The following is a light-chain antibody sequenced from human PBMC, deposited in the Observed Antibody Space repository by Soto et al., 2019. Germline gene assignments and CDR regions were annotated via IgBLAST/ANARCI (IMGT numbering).Light chain of an antibody. Sequence: DIQMTQSPFSLSASVGDRVTITCRASQSISRDLNWYQQKPGKAPNLLIYDASSLESGVPSRFSGSGSGTEFTLTISSLQPDDFATYYCQQYNSYWTLGQGTKVDI. CDR3: QQYNSYWT. CDR2: DAS. J-gene: IGKJ1*01. V-gene: IGKV1-5*01. CDR1: QSISRD.